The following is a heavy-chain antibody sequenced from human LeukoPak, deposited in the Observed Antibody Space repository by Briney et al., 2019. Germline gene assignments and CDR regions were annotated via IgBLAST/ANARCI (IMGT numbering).Heavy chain of an antibody. Sequence: ASVKVSCKVTGYTFTELSMHWVRQAPGKGLEWMGGFNPEDDKTVYAQKFQGRVTMTEDTSTDTAYMELSSLTSKDAAVYYCAAVTEWRRPPSYWGQGTLVTVSS. V-gene: IGHV1-24*01. CDR1: GYTFTELS. D-gene: IGHD5-12*01. J-gene: IGHJ4*02. CDR3: AAVTEWRRPPSY. CDR2: FNPEDDKT.